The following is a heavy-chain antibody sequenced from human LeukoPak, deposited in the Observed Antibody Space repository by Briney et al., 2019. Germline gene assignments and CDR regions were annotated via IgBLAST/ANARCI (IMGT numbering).Heavy chain of an antibody. CDR2: INPNSGGT. Sequence: ASVKVSCKASGYTFTGYYMHWVRQAPGQGLEWMGWINPNSGGTNYAQKFQGGVTMTRDTSISTAYMELSRLRSDDTAVYYCARSPLSAAILGDAFDIWGQGTMVTVSS. D-gene: IGHD2-2*02. J-gene: IGHJ3*02. V-gene: IGHV1-2*02. CDR1: GYTFTGYY. CDR3: ARSPLSAAILGDAFDI.